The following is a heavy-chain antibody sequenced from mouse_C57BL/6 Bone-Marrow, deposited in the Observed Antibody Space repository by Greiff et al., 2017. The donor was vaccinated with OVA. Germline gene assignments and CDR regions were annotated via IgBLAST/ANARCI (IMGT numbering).Heavy chain of an antibody. Sequence: QVQLQQPGAELVKPGASVKLSCKASGYTFTSYWMQWVKQRPGQGLEWIGEIDPSDSYTNYNQKFKDKATLTVDTSSSTAYMQLSSLTSEDSAVYYCARGSYYYGSAYWGQGTLVTVSA. J-gene: IGHJ3*01. CDR2: IDPSDSYT. D-gene: IGHD1-1*01. V-gene: IGHV1-50*01. CDR3: ARGSYYYGSAY. CDR1: GYTFTSYW.